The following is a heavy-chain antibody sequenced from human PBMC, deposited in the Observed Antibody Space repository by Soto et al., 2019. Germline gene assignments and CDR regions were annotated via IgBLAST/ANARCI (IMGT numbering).Heavy chain of an antibody. CDR1: GGSISSSTYY. Sequence: PSETLSLTCTVSGGSISSSTYYWGWIRQPPGKGLEWIGSIYYSGSTHYNQSLKSRVTMSVDTSRNQFSLKLNSVTAADTAVHNCGGNEGGAAGDPPLEYWGQGTLVTVSS. D-gene: IGHD6-13*01. V-gene: IGHV4-39*01. CDR2: IYYSGST. CDR3: GGNEGGAAGDPPLEY. J-gene: IGHJ4*02.